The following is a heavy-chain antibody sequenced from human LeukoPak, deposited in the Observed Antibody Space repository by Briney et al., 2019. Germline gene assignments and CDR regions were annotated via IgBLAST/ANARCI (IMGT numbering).Heavy chain of an antibody. D-gene: IGHD3-22*01. CDR1: GGSISSYY. CDR2: IHTSGST. J-gene: IGHJ4*02. Sequence: SETLSLTCTVAGGSISSYYWSWIRQPAGKGLEWIGRIHTSGSTNFNPSLKSRVPMSVDTSKNQFSLKLSSVTAADTAVYYCAVEIYYYDTCGYFDDWGQGTLVAVSS. CDR3: AVEIYYYDTCGYFDD. V-gene: IGHV4-4*07.